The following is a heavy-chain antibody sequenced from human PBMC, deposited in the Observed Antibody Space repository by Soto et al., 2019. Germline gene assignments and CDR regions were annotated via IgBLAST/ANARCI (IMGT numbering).Heavy chain of an antibody. V-gene: IGHV3-23*01. D-gene: IGHD2-2*01. Sequence: EVQLLESGGGFVEPGWSLRLSCAASGFTFSNYPMTWVRQAPGKGLAWVSSTSGSGGSTYYADSVKGRFTISRDNSKNTLYLKMNSLRAEDTAVYYCAKEHTHSQADTSSIFDYWGQGTLVTVSS. J-gene: IGHJ4*02. CDR3: AKEHTHSQADTSSIFDY. CDR1: GFTFSNYP. CDR2: TSGSGGST.